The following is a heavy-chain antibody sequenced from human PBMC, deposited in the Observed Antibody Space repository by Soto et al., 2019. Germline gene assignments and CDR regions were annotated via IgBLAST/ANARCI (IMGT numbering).Heavy chain of an antibody. Sequence: QVLLVQSGAEVKKPGSSVKVTCKASGGTFSSYTISWVRQAPGQGLEYMGGIMPIFGTATYTQSFQDRVTITADESTSTVYMEQRSLTSDDTAVYYCTRGVTANYMGGDAFEIWGQGTMVTVSS. V-gene: IGHV1-69*01. J-gene: IGHJ3*02. CDR3: TRGVTANYMGGDAFEI. D-gene: IGHD3-16*01. CDR1: GGTFSSYT. CDR2: IMPIFGTA.